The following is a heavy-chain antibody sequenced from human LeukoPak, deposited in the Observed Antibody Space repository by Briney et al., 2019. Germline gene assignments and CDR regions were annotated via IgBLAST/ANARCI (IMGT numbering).Heavy chain of an antibody. D-gene: IGHD4-17*01. CDR1: GYTFTSYG. V-gene: IGHV1-18*01. CDR3: ASIGGLDYGDYFADYGMDV. CDR2: ISTYNGNT. J-gene: IGHJ6*02. Sequence: ASVKVSCKASGYTFTSYGISWVRQAPGQGLEWMGWISTYNGNTNYAQKLQGRVTMTTDTSTSTAYMGLRSLRSDDTAVYYCASIGGLDYGDYFADYGMDVWGQGTTVTVSS.